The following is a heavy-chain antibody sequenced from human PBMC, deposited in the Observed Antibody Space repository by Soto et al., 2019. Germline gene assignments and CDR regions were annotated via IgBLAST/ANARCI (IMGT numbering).Heavy chain of an antibody. CDR1: GGSISSYY. CDR3: ARVRSSAGATSYNWYDP. CDR2: IYYSGSN. Sequence: QVQLQESGPGLVKPSETLSLTCTVSGGSISSYYWSWIRQPPGKGLEWIGYIYYSGSNNYNPSLTSRVIISVDTTKHQFALKLSSVTSADTAVYYCARVRSSAGATSYNWYDPWGQGTLVTVSA. J-gene: IGHJ5*02. V-gene: IGHV4-59*01. D-gene: IGHD1-26*01.